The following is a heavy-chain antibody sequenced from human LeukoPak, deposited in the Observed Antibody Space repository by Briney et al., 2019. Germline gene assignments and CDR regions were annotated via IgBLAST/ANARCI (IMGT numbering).Heavy chain of an antibody. CDR1: GFTVSSNY. D-gene: IGHD1-1*01. J-gene: IGHJ4*02. Sequence: GGSLRLSCAASGFTVSSNYMSWVRQAPGKGLEWVSVIYGGVNTVYADSVQGRFTISRDNSKNTLYLQMSSLRAEDTAVYYCAKSPKTGFLFDYWGKGTLVTVSS. CDR3: AKSPKTGFLFDY. V-gene: IGHV3-66*01. CDR2: IYGGVNT.